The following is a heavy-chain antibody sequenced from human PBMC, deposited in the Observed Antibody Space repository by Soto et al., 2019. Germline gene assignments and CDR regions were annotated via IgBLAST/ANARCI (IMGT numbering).Heavy chain of an antibody. D-gene: IGHD2-2*01. V-gene: IGHV1-69*02. CDR3: ASSSGYCSSTSCYARFGNYYYMDV. Sequence: SVKVSCKASGGTFSSYTISWVRQAPGQGLEWMGRIIPILGIANYAQKFQGRVTITADKSTSTAYMELSSLRSEDTAVYYCASSSGYCSSTSCYARFGNYYYMDVWGKGTTVTVSS. CDR2: IIPILGIA. J-gene: IGHJ6*03. CDR1: GGTFSSYT.